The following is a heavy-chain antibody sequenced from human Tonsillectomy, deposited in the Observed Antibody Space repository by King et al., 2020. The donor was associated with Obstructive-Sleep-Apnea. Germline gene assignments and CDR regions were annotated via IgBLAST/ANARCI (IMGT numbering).Heavy chain of an antibody. CDR3: ARADRDIAMGLFDY. Sequence: QLQESGPGLVKPSETLSLRCTVSGGSISSNSYWGWIRQPPGKGLEWIGHIYYSGSTYYNPSLKSRVTISMDTSKNKFSLELNSVTAADTAVYYCARADRDIAMGLFDYWGQGTLVTVSS. J-gene: IGHJ4*02. V-gene: IGHV4-39*07. CDR2: IYYSGST. D-gene: IGHD5-18*01. CDR1: GGSISSNSY.